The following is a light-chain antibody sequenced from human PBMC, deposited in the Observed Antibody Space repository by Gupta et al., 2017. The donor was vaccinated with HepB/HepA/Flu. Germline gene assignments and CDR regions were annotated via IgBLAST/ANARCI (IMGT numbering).Light chain of an antibody. CDR3: QQSYSTPPENT. Sequence: DLQMTQSPSSLSASVGDRVTITCRASQSISSYLHWYQQKPGKAPKLLIYAASSLQSGVPSRFSGSGSGTDFTLTISSLQPEDFATYYCQQSYSTPPENTFGQGTKLEIK. J-gene: IGKJ2*01. CDR1: QSISSY. V-gene: IGKV1-39*01. CDR2: AAS.